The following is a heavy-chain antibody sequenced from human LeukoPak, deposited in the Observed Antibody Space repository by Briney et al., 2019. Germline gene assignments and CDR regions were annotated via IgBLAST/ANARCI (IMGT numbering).Heavy chain of an antibody. V-gene: IGHV3-11*01. CDR2: INSSCSTI. CDR3: ARRYFWSGYYTDYYYYYMDV. J-gene: IGHJ6*03. D-gene: IGHD3-3*01. CDR1: GFTFSDYY. Sequence: GGSLRLSCAASGFTFSDYYMIWIRQPPGKGLEGVSYINSSCSTIYYADSVKGRFTLSRDNAKSSLYLQVNSLRAEDTAVYYCARRYFWSGYYTDYYYYYMDVWGKGTTVTVSS.